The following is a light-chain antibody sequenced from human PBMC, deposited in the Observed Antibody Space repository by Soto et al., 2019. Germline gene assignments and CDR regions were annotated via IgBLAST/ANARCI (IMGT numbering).Light chain of an antibody. CDR3: SSYTSSSTYV. CDR2: EVS. CDR1: SSDVCGYNY. Sequence: QSALTQPASVSGSPGQSITISCTGTSSDVCGYNYVSWYQQHPGKAPKLMIYEVSNRPSGVSNRFSGSKSGNTASLTISGLQAEDEADYYCSSYTSSSTYVFGTGPKVTVL. J-gene: IGLJ1*01. V-gene: IGLV2-14*01.